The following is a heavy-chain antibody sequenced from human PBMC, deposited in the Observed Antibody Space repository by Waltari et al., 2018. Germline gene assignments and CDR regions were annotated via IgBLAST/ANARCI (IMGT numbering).Heavy chain of an antibody. V-gene: IGHV3-74*01. CDR1: GFSSSRYW. Sequence: EVRLVQSGGGLVQPGGSLRLSCAASGFSSSRYWLHWVRQVPGTGLLPVSRISVDERTTDHSDSVRGRFTISRDNAKNTVYLQINRLGPEDTAVYYGLRDSNHLPDYWGQGTVVTVSS. CDR2: ISVDERTT. D-gene: IGHD2-2*01. J-gene: IGHJ4*02. CDR3: LRDSNHLPDY.